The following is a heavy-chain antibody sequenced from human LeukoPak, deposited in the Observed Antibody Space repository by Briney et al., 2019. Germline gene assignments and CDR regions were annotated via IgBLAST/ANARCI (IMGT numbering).Heavy chain of an antibody. D-gene: IGHD6-13*01. J-gene: IGHJ4*02. CDR3: ARGRSSLAY. Sequence: SETLSLTCTVSGGSISSYYWSWIRQPPGKGLEWIGYIYYSGSTSYNPSLKSRVTISDDTSKNQFSLKLSSVTAADTAVYYCARGRSSLAYWGQGTLVTVSS. CDR2: IYYSGST. CDR1: GGSISSYY. V-gene: IGHV4-59*01.